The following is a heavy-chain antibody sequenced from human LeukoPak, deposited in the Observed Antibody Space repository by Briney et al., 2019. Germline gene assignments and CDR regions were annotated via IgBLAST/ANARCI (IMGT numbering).Heavy chain of an antibody. J-gene: IGHJ4*02. CDR3: AAAAGTYFDY. CDR2: ISYDGSNK. Sequence: GGSLRHSCAASGFTFSSYGMHWVRQAPGKGLEWVAVISYDGSNKYYADSVKGRFTISRDNSKNTLYLQMNSLRAEDTAVYYCAAAAGTYFDYWGQGTLVTVSS. CDR1: GFTFSSYG. D-gene: IGHD6-13*01. V-gene: IGHV3-30*03.